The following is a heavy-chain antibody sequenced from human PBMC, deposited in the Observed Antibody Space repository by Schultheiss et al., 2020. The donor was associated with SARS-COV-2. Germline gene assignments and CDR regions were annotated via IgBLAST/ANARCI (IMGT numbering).Heavy chain of an antibody. V-gene: IGHV4-61*02. CDR3: ARQDNYPYYYGMDV. D-gene: IGHD1-1*01. CDR2: IYTSGST. J-gene: IGHJ6*02. CDR1: GGSISSSSYY. Sequence: SETLSLTCTVSGGSISSSSYYWGWIRQPAGKGLEWIGRIYTSGSTNYNPSLKSRVTISVDKSKNQFSLKLSSVTAADTAVYYCARQDNYPYYYGMDVWGQGTTVTVSS.